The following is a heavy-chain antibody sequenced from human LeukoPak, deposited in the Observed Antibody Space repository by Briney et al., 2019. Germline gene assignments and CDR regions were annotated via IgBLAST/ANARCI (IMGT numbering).Heavy chain of an antibody. CDR3: AREGRITIFGVVRRNWFDP. V-gene: IGHV3-48*01. CDR2: ISSSSSTI. Sequence: QPGGSLRLSCAASGFTFSSYSMNWVRQAPGKGLEWASYISSSSSTIYYADSVKGRFTISRDNAQNSLYLQMNSLRAEDTAVYYCAREGRITIFGVVRRNWFDPWGQGTLVTVSS. J-gene: IGHJ5*02. D-gene: IGHD3-3*01. CDR1: GFTFSSYS.